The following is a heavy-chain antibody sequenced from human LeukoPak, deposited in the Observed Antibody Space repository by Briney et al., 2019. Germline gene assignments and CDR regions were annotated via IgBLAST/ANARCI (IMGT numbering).Heavy chain of an antibody. J-gene: IGHJ1*01. V-gene: IGHV4-38-2*01. CDR1: GYSISIGYY. D-gene: IGHD6-13*01. CDR2: IYHSGST. CDR3: ARCIAAAGIEYFQH. Sequence: SETLSLTCAVSGYSISIGYYWGWIRQPPGKGLEWIGCIYHSGSTYYNPSLKSRVTISVDTSKNQFSLKLSSVTAADTAVYYCARCIAAAGIEYFQHWGQGTLVTVSS.